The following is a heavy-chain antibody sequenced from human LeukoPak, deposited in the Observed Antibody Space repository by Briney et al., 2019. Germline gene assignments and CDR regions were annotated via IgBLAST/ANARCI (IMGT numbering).Heavy chain of an antibody. CDR3: VRGALPGDNWYFDL. CDR2: FGSAGGT. J-gene: IGHJ2*01. CDR1: GFPFSAYD. V-gene: IGHV3-13*01. Sequence: GGALRLSCATSGFPFSAYDMHWVRQAPGKGLEWVAAFGSAGGTYYQGAGKGRFTISRDYAPAAVYLQMNSLRAGDTAVYFCVRGALPGDNWYFDLWGRGTLVTVSS.